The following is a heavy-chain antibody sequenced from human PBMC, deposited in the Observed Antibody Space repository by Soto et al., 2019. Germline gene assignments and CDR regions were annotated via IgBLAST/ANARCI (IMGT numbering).Heavy chain of an antibody. CDR2: IYYSGST. D-gene: IGHD6-13*01. V-gene: IGHV4-30-4*01. CDR3: AREGIAAAESDY. CDR1: GGSISSGDYY. J-gene: IGHJ4*02. Sequence: PSETLSLTCTVSGGSISSGDYYWSWIRQPPGKGLEWIGYIYYSGSTYYNPSLKSRVTISVDTSKNQFSLKLSSVTAADTAVYYCAREGIAAAESDYWGQGTLVTVSS.